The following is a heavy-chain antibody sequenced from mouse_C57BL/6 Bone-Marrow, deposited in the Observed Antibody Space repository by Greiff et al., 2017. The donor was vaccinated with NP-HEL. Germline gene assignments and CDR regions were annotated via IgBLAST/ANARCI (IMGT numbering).Heavy chain of an antibody. J-gene: IGHJ4*01. CDR3: ATYGCGIYYYAMDY. CDR1: GYTFTSYW. V-gene: IGHV1-69*01. D-gene: IGHD2-2*01. Sequence: QVQLQQSGAELVMPGASVKLSCKASGYTFTSYWMHWVKQRPGQGLEWIGEIDPSDSYTNYNQKFKGKSTLTVDKSSSTAYMQLSSLTSEDSAFYYCATYGCGIYYYAMDYWGQGTSVTVSS. CDR2: IDPSDSYT.